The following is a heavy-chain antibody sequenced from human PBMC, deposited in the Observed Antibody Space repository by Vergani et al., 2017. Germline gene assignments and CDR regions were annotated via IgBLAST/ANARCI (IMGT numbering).Heavy chain of an antibody. Sequence: EVQLEESGGGLVLPGRSLRLSCVASGFTSAGYAMHWVRQAPGKGLEGVSGISWNSNSIGYADSVKGRFTISRDNAKNSLYLQMNSLRAEDKAVYYCAKDLGTSSGGGWFDPWGQGTLFTVSS. CDR3: AKDLGTSSGGGWFDP. CDR1: GFTSAGYA. CDR2: ISWNSNSI. V-gene: IGHV3-9*02. J-gene: IGHJ5*02. D-gene: IGHD6-6*01.